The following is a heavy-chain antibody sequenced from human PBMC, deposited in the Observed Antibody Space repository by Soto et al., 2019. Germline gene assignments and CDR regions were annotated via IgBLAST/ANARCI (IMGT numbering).Heavy chain of an antibody. CDR1: GYTFTSYG. CDR3: ARSWVTGKGGIDV. CDR2: INGYTGNT. J-gene: IGHJ6*02. D-gene: IGHD3-16*01. V-gene: IGHV1-18*01. Sequence: QVQLVQSGAEVKKPGASVKVSCKASGYTFTSYGLSWVRQAPGQGLEWMGWINGYTGNTNYAQKFQGSVTMTTVTSTNKAYLVLWTLISDHTAVYYCARSWVTGKGGIDVWGQGTTVTVSS.